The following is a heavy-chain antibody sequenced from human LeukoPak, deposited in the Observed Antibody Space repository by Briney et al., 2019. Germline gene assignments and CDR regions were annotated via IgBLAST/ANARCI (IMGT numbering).Heavy chain of an antibody. CDR1: GYTFTGYY. CDR3: ASAPTQWELLSFDY. CDR2: INPNSGVT. J-gene: IGHJ4*02. D-gene: IGHD1-26*01. Sequence: ASVKVSCKASGYTFTGYYMHWVRQAPGQGLEWMGWINPNSGVTSYAQKFQGRVTMTRDTSISTAYMELSRLRSDDTAVYYCASAPTQWELLSFDYWGQGTLVSVSS. V-gene: IGHV1-2*02.